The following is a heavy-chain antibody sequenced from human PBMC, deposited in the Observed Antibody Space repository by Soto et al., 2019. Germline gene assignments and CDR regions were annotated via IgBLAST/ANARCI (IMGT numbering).Heavy chain of an antibody. CDR3: ATQEVGGSYVYTFDP. CDR2: IYYSGST. D-gene: IGHD1-26*01. CDR1: GGSFSSGSYY. J-gene: IGHJ5*02. V-gene: IGHV4-61*01. Sequence: SETLSLTCTVSGGSFSSGSYYWSWIRQPPGKGLEWIGYIYYSGSTNYNPSLKSRVTISVDTSKNQFSLKLSSVTAADAAVYYCATQEVGGSYVYTFDPWGQGTLVTVSS.